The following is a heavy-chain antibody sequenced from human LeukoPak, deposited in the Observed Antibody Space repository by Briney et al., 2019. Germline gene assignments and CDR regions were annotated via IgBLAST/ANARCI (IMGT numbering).Heavy chain of an antibody. CDR2: ISAYNGNT. CDR1: GYTFTTYG. V-gene: IGHV1-18*01. J-gene: IGHJ5*02. D-gene: IGHD3-10*01. CDR3: AREETYYYGSGSYYP. Sequence: GASVKVSCKASGYTFTTYGISWVRLAPGQGLEWMGWISAYNGNTNYAQQFQGRVTMTTDTSMSTAYMELRSLRSDDTAVYYCAREETYYYGSGSYYPWGQGTLVTVSS.